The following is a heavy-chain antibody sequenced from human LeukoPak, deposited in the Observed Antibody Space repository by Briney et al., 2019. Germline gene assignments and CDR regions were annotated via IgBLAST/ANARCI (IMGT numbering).Heavy chain of an antibody. Sequence: GGSLRLSCAASGFTFSGYTMNWVRQAPGKGLEWVSYISSSSSTIYSADSVKGRFTISRDNAKNSLYLQMNSLRAEDTAVYYCARENQLLYGGSYYYYYMDVWGKGTTVTVSS. V-gene: IGHV3-48*01. CDR1: GFTFSGYT. CDR2: ISSSSSTI. D-gene: IGHD2-2*02. CDR3: ARENQLLYGGSYYYYYMDV. J-gene: IGHJ6*03.